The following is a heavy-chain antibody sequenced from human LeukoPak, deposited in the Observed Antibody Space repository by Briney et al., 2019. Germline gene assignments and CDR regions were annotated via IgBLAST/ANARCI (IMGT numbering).Heavy chain of an antibody. CDR1: GGTFSSYA. J-gene: IGHJ3*02. CDR3: ARARHNDFWSGYYASDAFDI. V-gene: IGHV1-69*01. Sequence: ASVKVSCKASGGTFSSYAISWVRQAPGQGLEWMGGIIPIFGTANYAQKFQGRVTITADESTSTAYMELSSLRSEDTAVYYCARARHNDFWSGYYASDAFDIWGQGTMVTVSS. CDR2: IIPIFGTA. D-gene: IGHD3-3*01.